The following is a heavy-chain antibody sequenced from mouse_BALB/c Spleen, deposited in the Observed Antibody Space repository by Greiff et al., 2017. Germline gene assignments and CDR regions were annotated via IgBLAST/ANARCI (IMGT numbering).Heavy chain of an antibody. CDR2: IRNKANGYTT. Sequence: VQLKESGGGLVQPGGSLRLSCATSGFTFTDYYMSWVRQSPGKALEWVGFIRNKANGYTTEYSASVKGRFTISRDNSQSILYLQMNTLRAEDSATYYCASEYEDAMDDWGQGTSVTVAS. V-gene: IGHV7-3*02. J-gene: IGHJ4*01. CDR3: ASEYEDAMDD. CDR1: GFTFTDYY. D-gene: IGHD2-12*01.